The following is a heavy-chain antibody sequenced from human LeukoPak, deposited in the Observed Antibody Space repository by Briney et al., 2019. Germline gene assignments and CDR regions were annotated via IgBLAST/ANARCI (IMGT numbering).Heavy chain of an antibody. J-gene: IGHJ4*02. Sequence: GASVKVSCKASGYTFTGYYMHWVRQAPGLGLEWMGWINPNSGGTNYAQKLQGRVTMTRDTSISTAYMELSRLRSDDTAVYYCARDLVRTITMVRGVIIRLPDYWGQGTLVTVSS. CDR3: ARDLVRTITMVRGVIIRLPDY. V-gene: IGHV1-2*02. CDR1: GYTFTGYY. D-gene: IGHD3-10*01. CDR2: INPNSGGT.